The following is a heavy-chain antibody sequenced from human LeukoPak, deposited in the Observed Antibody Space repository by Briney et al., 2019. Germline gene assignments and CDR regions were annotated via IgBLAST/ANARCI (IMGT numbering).Heavy chain of an antibody. CDR3: ARVLYGSGSYYNGFDAFDI. CDR1: GFTVSSNY. D-gene: IGHD3-10*01. CDR2: ISSSSSYI. J-gene: IGHJ3*02. V-gene: IGHV3-21*01. Sequence: NPGGSLVLSCAASGFTVSSNYMSGGRQAPGKGLEWVSSISSSSSYIYYADSVKGRFTISRDNAKNSLYLQMNSLRAEDTAVYYCARVLYGSGSYYNGFDAFDIWGQGTMVTVSS.